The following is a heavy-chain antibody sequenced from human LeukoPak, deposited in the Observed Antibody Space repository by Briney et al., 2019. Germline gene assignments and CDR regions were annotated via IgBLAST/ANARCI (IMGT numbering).Heavy chain of an antibody. J-gene: IGHJ4*02. V-gene: IGHV4-31*03. CDR3: ARDRRPMVRGVITTVFDY. Sequence: SQTLSLTCTVSGGSISSGGYYWSWIRQHPGKGLEWVGYIYYSGSTYYNPSLKSRVTISVDTSKNQFSLKLSSVTAADTAVYYCARDRRPMVRGVITTVFDYWGQGTLVTVSS. CDR2: IYYSGST. CDR1: GGSISSGGYY. D-gene: IGHD3-10*01.